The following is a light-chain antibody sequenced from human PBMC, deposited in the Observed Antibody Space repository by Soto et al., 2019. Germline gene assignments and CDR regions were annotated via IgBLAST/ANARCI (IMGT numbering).Light chain of an antibody. V-gene: IGKV3-15*01. Sequence: EMMMTQSPATLSVSPGERATLSCRASQSVSSNLAWYQQKPGQDPRLLIYGAYTRATGITARFSGSGSGTEFTHTISSLQSEEFAVYYCQQYKNWPRTFGQGTKVEIK. J-gene: IGKJ1*01. CDR3: QQYKNWPRT. CDR2: GAY. CDR1: QSVSSN.